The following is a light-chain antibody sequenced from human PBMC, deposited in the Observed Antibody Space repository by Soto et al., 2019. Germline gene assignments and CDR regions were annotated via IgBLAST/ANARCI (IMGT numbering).Light chain of an antibody. CDR2: EVS. V-gene: IGLV2-8*01. CDR3: ISHAGDTNV. CDR1: SSDVGATDY. J-gene: IGLJ1*01. Sequence: QSALTQPPSGSGSPGQSVTISCTGTSSDVGATDYVSWYQQHPGKAPKLMIYEVSKRPSGVPDRFSGYKSGNTAALTVSGLEVEEEAYYCCISHAGDTNVFGTGTKLTVL.